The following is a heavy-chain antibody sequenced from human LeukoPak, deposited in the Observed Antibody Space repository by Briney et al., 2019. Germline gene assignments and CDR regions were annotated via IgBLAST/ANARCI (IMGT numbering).Heavy chain of an antibody. CDR3: ARAGVSNWFDP. Sequence: SETLSLTCTVSGGSINSATYFWNWIRQPAGKGLEWIGRVYSTGKTNYNPSLKSRVTISVDTSKNQFSLKLSSVTAADTAVYYCARAGVSNWFDPWGQGTLVTVSS. J-gene: IGHJ5*02. D-gene: IGHD6-13*01. V-gene: IGHV4-61*02. CDR2: VYSTGKT. CDR1: GGSINSATYF.